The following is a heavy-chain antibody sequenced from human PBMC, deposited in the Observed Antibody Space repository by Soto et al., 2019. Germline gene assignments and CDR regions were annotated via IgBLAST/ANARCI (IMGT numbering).Heavy chain of an antibody. Sequence: EVQLVESGGGLVHPGESLRLSCAASGLTFSSYWMHWVRQAPGKGLWWVSRINSDGSRTSYAGSVKGRFTISRDNAKNTLYLQMNSLRAEDTAVYYCVRTSLVVAAATREDYWGQGTLVTVSS. CDR3: VRTSLVVAAATREDY. D-gene: IGHD2-15*01. J-gene: IGHJ4*02. V-gene: IGHV3-74*01. CDR1: GLTFSSYW. CDR2: INSDGSRT.